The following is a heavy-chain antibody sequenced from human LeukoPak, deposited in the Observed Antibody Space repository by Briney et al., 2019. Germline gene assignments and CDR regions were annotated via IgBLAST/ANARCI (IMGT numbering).Heavy chain of an antibody. CDR2: INPNSGDT. CDR1: GYKFTDYY. CDR3: ARTLSGGSGSSRNNFFDS. Sequence: AASVKVSCKASGYKFTDYYIHWVRQAPGQGLQWMGWINPNSGDTNYAQKFQGWITMTRDTSSSTAYMELGRLRSDATAVYYCARTLSGGSGSSRNNFFDSWGQGTLVTVSS. V-gene: IGHV1-2*04. J-gene: IGHJ4*02. D-gene: IGHD3-10*01.